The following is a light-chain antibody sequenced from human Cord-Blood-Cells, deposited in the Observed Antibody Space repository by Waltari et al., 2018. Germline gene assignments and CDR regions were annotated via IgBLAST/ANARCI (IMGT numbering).Light chain of an antibody. J-gene: IGKJ2*01. CDR3: QQYNNWPYT. Sequence: EIVMTQSPATLSVSPGERATLSCRASQSVSSNLAWYQQKPGQAHRLLIYGASTRATGIPARFSGSGSGKEFTLTISSLQSEDFAVYYCQQYNNWPYTFGQGTKLEIK. CDR1: QSVSSN. V-gene: IGKV3-15*01. CDR2: GAS.